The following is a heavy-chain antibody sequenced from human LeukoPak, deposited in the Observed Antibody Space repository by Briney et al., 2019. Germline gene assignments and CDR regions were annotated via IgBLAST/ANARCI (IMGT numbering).Heavy chain of an antibody. J-gene: IGHJ4*02. D-gene: IGHD3-3*01. Sequence: SETLSLTCTVSGGSISSYYWSWIRQPPGKGLEWIGRIYSSGSTNYNPSLKSRVTMSVDTSKNQFSLKLSSVTAADTAVYYCARVAIFGVVEYYFDYWGQGTLVPVSS. CDR2: IYSSGST. V-gene: IGHV4-4*07. CDR3: ARVAIFGVVEYYFDY. CDR1: GGSISSYY.